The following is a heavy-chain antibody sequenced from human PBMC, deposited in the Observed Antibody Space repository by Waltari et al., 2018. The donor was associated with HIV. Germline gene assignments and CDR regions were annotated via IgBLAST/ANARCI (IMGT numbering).Heavy chain of an antibody. CDR1: GSSISSRYY. Sequence: QVRLQESGPGLVKPSETLSLTCSVSGSSISSRYYWGWIRQAPGKGLEWIGSIYLTGTTYYNPSLNSRFSVSLNMSKNQFSLKLSSVTAADTAVYYCARDQDYYDSSGYTCYAFDPWGQGTMVIVSS. CDR2: IYLTGTT. V-gene: IGHV4-38-2*02. CDR3: ARDQDYYDSSGYTCYAFDP. J-gene: IGHJ3*01. D-gene: IGHD3-22*01.